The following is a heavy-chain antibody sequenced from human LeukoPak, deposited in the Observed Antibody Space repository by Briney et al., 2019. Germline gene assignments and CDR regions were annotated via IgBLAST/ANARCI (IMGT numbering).Heavy chain of an antibody. D-gene: IGHD3-22*01. CDR1: GFTFSSYG. Sequence: GGSLRLSCAASGFTFSSYGMHWVRQAPGKGLVWVSRINSDGSSTSHADSVKGRFTISRDNAKNTLYLQMNSLRAEDTAVYYCARAVSFDYYDSSGYYYYYYGMDVWGQGTTVTVSS. V-gene: IGHV3-74*01. J-gene: IGHJ6*02. CDR3: ARAVSFDYYDSSGYYYYYYGMDV. CDR2: INSDGSST.